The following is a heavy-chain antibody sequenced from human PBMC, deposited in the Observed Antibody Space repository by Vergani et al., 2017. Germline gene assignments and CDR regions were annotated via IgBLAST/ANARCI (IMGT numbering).Heavy chain of an antibody. J-gene: IGHJ4*02. V-gene: IGHV3-30*03. CDR2: ISYDGSNK. D-gene: IGHD6-19*01. CDR1: GFTFSSYG. Sequence: QVQLVESGGGVVQPGRSLRLSCAASGFTFSSYGMHWVRQAPGKGLEWVAVISYDGSNKYYADSVKGRFTISRDNSKNTLYLQMNSLRAEDTAVYYCAREGKQWPEAPFFDYWGQGTLVTVSS. CDR3: AREGKQWPEAPFFDY.